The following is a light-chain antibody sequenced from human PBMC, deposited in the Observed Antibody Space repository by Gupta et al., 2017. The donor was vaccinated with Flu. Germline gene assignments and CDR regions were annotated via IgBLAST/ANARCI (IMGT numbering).Light chain of an antibody. CDR2: WAS. Sequence: NCKSSQSCLYSSNNKNYLAWYQQKPGQPPKLLIYWASTRESGVPDRFSGSGSGTDFTLTISSLQAEDVAVYYCQQYYSTPQTFGGGTKVEIK. CDR3: QQYYSTPQT. J-gene: IGKJ4*01. V-gene: IGKV4-1*01. CDR1: QSCLYSSNNKNY.